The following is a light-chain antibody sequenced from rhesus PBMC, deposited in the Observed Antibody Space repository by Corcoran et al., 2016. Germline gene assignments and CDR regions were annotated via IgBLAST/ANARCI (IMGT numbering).Light chain of an antibody. Sequence: DIQMTQSPSSLSASVGDTVTIPCHASHGISTYLAWYPQNPGKAPKLLIYDSSTLQSGVPSRFCGSGVGTEFTLTSSSLQPEDFATYYCQQHNSYPYSFGQGTKVDIK. J-gene: IGKJ2*01. CDR2: DSS. CDR3: QQHNSYPYS. V-gene: IGKV1-25*01. CDR1: HGISTY.